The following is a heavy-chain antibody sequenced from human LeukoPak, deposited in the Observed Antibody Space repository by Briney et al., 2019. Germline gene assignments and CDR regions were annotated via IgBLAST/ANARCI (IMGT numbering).Heavy chain of an antibody. Sequence: ASVKVSCKVSGYTRTELYMHWVRQAPGKGLEWMGGFDPEDGETIYAQKFQGRVTMTEDTSTDTAYMELSSLRSEETAVYYCATLRLYYYDSSGYFDYWGQGTLVTVSS. CDR2: FDPEDGET. CDR1: GYTRTELY. J-gene: IGHJ4*02. CDR3: ATLRLYYYDSSGYFDY. V-gene: IGHV1-24*01. D-gene: IGHD3-22*01.